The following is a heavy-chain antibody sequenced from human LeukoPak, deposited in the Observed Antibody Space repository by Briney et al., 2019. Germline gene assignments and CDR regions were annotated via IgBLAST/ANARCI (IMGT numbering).Heavy chain of an antibody. CDR2: IIPIFATA. D-gene: IGHD2-2*02. CDR1: GGTFSSYA. Sequence: SVKVSCKASGGTFSSYAISWVRQAPGQGLEWMGRIIPIFATASYARKFQGRVTITTDESTSTAYMELSSLRSEDTAVYYCAKVSSYQLLYVPPWFDPWGQGTLVTVSS. J-gene: IGHJ5*02. V-gene: IGHV1-69*05. CDR3: AKVSSYQLLYVPPWFDP.